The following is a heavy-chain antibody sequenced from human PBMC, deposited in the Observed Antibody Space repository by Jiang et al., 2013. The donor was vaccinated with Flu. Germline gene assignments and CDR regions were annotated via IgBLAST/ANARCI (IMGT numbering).Heavy chain of an antibody. Sequence: VQLVESGGGLVQPGGSLRLSCVASGFTFSSYEMNWVRQAPGKGLEWVSYISSSGSTIYYADSVKGRFTISRDNAKNSLYLQMNSLRAEDTAVYYCAREVRGVIILDAFDIWGQGTMVTVSS. CDR3: AREVRGVIILDAFDI. V-gene: IGHV3-48*03. J-gene: IGHJ3*02. D-gene: IGHD3-10*01. CDR2: ISSSGSTI. CDR1: GFTFSSYE.